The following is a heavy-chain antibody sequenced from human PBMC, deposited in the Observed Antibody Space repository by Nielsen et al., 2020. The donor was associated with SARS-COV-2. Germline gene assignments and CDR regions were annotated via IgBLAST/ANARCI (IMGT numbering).Heavy chain of an antibody. V-gene: IGHV1-3*01. J-gene: IGHJ6*02. CDR3: ARSGFTNFHYYYGMDV. Sequence: ASVKVSCKASGYTFTSYAMHWVRQAPGQRLEWMGWINAGNGHTKYSQKFQGRITITRDTSASTVYMDLSSLRSEDTAVYYCARSGFTNFHYYYGMDVWGQGTAVSVSS. CDR2: INAGNGHT. CDR1: GYTFTSYA. D-gene: IGHD5-12*01.